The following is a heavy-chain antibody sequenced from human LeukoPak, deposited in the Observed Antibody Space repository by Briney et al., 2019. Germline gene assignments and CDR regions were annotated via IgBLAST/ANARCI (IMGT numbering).Heavy chain of an antibody. Sequence: ASVKVSCKASGGTFSSYAISWVRQAPGKGPEWVSTISIDGGRTYYADSVKGRFTVSRNTSKNTLYLQMNSLRAEDTAVYYCARKGIGSSRYQNMDVWGKGTTVTVSS. CDR2: ISIDGGRT. D-gene: IGHD6-25*01. CDR1: GGTFSSYA. V-gene: IGHV3-23*01. J-gene: IGHJ6*03. CDR3: ARKGIGSSRYQNMDV.